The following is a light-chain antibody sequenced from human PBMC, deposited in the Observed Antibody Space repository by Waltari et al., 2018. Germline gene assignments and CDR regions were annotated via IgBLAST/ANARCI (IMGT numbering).Light chain of an antibody. V-gene: IGLV1-44*01. J-gene: IGLJ2*01. CDR3: AAWDDSLNGVI. CDR2: SNN. CDR1: SSNIGSNT. Sequence: QSVLTQPPSASGTPGQRVSMSCSGSSSNIGSNTVNWYQQLPGTAPKPLIYSNNQRPSGVPGRVSGSKSGTSASLAISGLLSEDEADYYGAAWDDSLNGVIFGGGTKLTVL.